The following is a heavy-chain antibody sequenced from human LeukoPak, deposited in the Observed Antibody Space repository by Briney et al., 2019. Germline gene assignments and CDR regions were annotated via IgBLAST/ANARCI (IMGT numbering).Heavy chain of an antibody. J-gene: IGHJ5*02. Sequence: GGSLRLSCAASGFTFSSYSMNWVRQAPGKGLEWVSSISSSSSYIYYADSVKGRFTISRDNAKNSLYLQMNSLRAEDTAVYYCARAVGSSSWYGGVWFDPWGQGTLVTVSS. D-gene: IGHD6-13*01. CDR2: ISSSSSYI. CDR1: GFTFSSYS. CDR3: ARAVGSSSWYGGVWFDP. V-gene: IGHV3-21*01.